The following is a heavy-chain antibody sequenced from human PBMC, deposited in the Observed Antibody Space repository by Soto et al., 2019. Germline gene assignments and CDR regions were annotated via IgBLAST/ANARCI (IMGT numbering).Heavy chain of an antibody. CDR2: IRGDGGQT. V-gene: IGHV3-23*01. J-gene: IGHJ1*01. CDR3: VKDESINWYSGHFRH. D-gene: IGHD6-13*01. CDR1: GFTFTSYG. Sequence: GGSLRLSCTASGFTFTSYGMGWVRQAPGKGLQWVSTIRGDGGQTHYTDSVKGRFAISRDNAKNSLHLQMNSLSAEDTAFYYCVKDESINWYSGHFRHWGQGTLVTVSS.